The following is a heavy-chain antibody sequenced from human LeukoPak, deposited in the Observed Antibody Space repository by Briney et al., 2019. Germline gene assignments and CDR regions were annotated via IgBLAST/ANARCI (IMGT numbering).Heavy chain of an antibody. CDR2: IRYDGSNK. V-gene: IGHV3-30*02. CDR1: GFTFSSYG. D-gene: IGHD2-2*01. J-gene: IGHJ4*02. CDR3: AKGPVVVPAAIDKNFDY. Sequence: GGSLRLSCAASGFTFSSYGMHWARQAPGKGLEWVAFIRYDGSNKYYADSVKGRFTISRDNSKNTLYLQMNSLRAEDTAVYYCAKGPVVVPAAIDKNFDYWGQGTLVTVSP.